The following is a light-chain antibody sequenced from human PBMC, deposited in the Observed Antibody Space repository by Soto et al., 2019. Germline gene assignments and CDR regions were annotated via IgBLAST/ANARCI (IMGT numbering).Light chain of an antibody. CDR2: DAS. Sequence: TQSPATLSVSPGQRVTLSCRASQSISSYLAWYQQRPGQPSRLLIYDASNRATGIPARFSGSGSGTDFTLTISSLQSEDFAVYYCHQYDDGPYTFGQGTKVEI. J-gene: IGKJ2*01. CDR3: HQYDDGPYT. V-gene: IGKV3D-15*01. CDR1: QSISSY.